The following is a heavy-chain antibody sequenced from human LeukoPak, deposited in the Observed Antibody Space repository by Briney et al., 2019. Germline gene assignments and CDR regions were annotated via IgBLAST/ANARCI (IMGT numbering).Heavy chain of an antibody. CDR1: GFTFSSYA. D-gene: IGHD4-11*01. J-gene: IGHJ4*02. CDR3: AKMSWTTVTRAPNDY. CDR2: ISGSGGST. V-gene: IGHV3-23*01. Sequence: GGSLRLSCAASGFTFSSYAMSWVRQAPGKGLEWVSAISGSGGSTYYGDSVKGRFTISRDNSKNTLYLQMNSLRAEDTAVYYCAKMSWTTVTRAPNDYWGQGTLVTVSS.